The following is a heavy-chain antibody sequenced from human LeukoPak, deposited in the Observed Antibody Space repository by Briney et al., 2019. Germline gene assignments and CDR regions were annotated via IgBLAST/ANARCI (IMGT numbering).Heavy chain of an antibody. V-gene: IGHV4-34*01. Sequence: PSETLSLTCAVYGGSFSGYYWSWIRQPPGKGLEWIGEINHSGSANYNPSLKSRVTISVDTSKNQFSLKLSSVTAADTAVYYCARVGTGGYSSSSGLDYWGQGTLVTVSS. D-gene: IGHD6-6*01. CDR1: GGSFSGYY. CDR3: ARVGTGGYSSSSGLDY. J-gene: IGHJ4*02. CDR2: INHSGSA.